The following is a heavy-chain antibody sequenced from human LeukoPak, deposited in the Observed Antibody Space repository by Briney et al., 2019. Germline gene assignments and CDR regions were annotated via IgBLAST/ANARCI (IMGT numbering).Heavy chain of an antibody. D-gene: IGHD6-13*01. CDR1: GSGFTSYW. Sequence: GESLKISFKGSGSGFTSYWIAWVRQMPRKGLEWMGIIYPGDSDTRYSPSFQGQVTISADKSISTAYLQWSSLKASDTALYYCARGKQQLVELDYWGQGTLVTVSS. CDR3: ARGKQQLVELDY. V-gene: IGHV5-51*01. J-gene: IGHJ4*02. CDR2: IYPGDSDT.